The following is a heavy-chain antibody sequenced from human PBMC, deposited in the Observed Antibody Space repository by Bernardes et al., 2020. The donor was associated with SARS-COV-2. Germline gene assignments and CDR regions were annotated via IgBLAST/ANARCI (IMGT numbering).Heavy chain of an antibody. CDR2: IYYSGST. CDR3: ARGTSYYDFWSGHYYYYGMDV. D-gene: IGHD3-3*01. Sequence: SETLSRTCTVSGGSISSYYWSWIRQPPGKGLEWIGYIYYSGSTNYNPSLKSRVTISVDTSKNQFSLKLSSVTAADTAVYYCARGTSYYDFWSGHYYYYGMDVWGQGTTATVSS. CDR1: GGSISSYY. J-gene: IGHJ6*02. V-gene: IGHV4-59*01.